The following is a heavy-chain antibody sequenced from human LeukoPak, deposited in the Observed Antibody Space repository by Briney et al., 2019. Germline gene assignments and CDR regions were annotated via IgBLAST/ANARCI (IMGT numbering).Heavy chain of an antibody. V-gene: IGHV3-7*01. D-gene: IGHD6-13*01. Sequence: GGSLRHSCAASGFTLSSYWMSWVRQAPGKGLEWVANIKQDGSEKYYVDSVKGRFTISRDNAKNSLYLQMNSLRAEDTAVYYCARWGVKAAKYYFDYWGQGTLVTVSS. CDR2: IKQDGSEK. CDR3: ARWGVKAAKYYFDY. CDR1: GFTLSSYW. J-gene: IGHJ4*02.